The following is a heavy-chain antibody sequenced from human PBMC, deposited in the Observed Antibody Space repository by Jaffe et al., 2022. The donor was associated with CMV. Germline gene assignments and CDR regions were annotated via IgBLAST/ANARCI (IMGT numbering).Heavy chain of an antibody. CDR1: GGSISSGGYY. D-gene: IGHD2-21*02. V-gene: IGHV4-31*03. CDR2: IYYSGST. J-gene: IGHJ6*02. Sequence: QVQLQESGPGLVKPSQTLSLTCTVSGGSISSGGYYWSWIRQHPGKGLEWIGYIYYSGSTYYNPSLKSRVTISVDTSKNQFSLKLSSVTAADTAVYYCARDWGGGGDSYYGMDVWGQGTTVTVSS. CDR3: ARDWGGGGDSYYGMDV.